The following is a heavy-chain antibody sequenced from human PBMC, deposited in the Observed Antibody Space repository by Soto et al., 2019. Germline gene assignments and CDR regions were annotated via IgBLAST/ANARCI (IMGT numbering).Heavy chain of an antibody. J-gene: IGHJ5*01. D-gene: IGHD6-13*01. CDR1: GGSISTGVWY. V-gene: IGHV4-31*03. Sequence: QVQLQESGPGLVKPSQTLSLTCSVSGGSISTGVWYWSWVREHPGKGLEWIGDIYYRGTTSYNPSLGSRVTISRDTSKNQVSLKVNSVTAVDTAVYYCARVSAGGTRWFDSWGQGIRVTVSS. CDR2: IYYRGTT. CDR3: ARVSAGGTRWFDS.